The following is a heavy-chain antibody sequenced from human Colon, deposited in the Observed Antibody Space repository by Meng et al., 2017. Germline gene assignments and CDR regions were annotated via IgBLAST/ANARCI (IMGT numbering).Heavy chain of an antibody. CDR2: IYTADGDR. Sequence: QVHLVQSGAELKKPGPSVKVSCQASGYSFTSYGMHWLRQAPGQRPEWMGWIYTADGDRRYSQRFQDRLTITSDIFARTAYMELSSLRSEDTAVYFCARDERGGPYYFDYWGQGTLVTVSS. J-gene: IGHJ4*02. V-gene: IGHV1-3*04. CDR1: GYSFTSYG. CDR3: ARDERGGPYYFDY.